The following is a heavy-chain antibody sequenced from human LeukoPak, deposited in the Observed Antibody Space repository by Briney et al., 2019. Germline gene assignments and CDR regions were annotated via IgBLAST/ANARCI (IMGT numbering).Heavy chain of an antibody. CDR3: AKPEGEVVTPYDAFDI. D-gene: IGHD2-15*01. CDR2: ISGSGGST. CDR1: GFTFSSYA. Sequence: PRGSLRLSCAASGFTFSSYAMSWVRQAPGKGLEWVSAISGSGGSTYYADSVKGRFTISRDNSKNTLYLQMNSLRAEDTAVYYCAKPEGEVVTPYDAFDIWGQGTMVTVSS. V-gene: IGHV3-23*01. J-gene: IGHJ3*02.